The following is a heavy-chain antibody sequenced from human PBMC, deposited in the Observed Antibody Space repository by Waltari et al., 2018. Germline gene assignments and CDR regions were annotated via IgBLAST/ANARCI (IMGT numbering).Heavy chain of an antibody. J-gene: IGHJ6*03. CDR3: ARDSIKAGAGGGYYYYYYMDV. V-gene: IGHV3-30*04. D-gene: IGHD3-10*01. CDR2: IANDGRNK. CDR1: GFTFSSYA. Sequence: QVQLVESGGGVVQPGRSLRLSCAASGFTFSSYAMHWVRQAPGKGLEWVAVIANDGRNKYYADSVKGRLTISRENSKNTLYRQRNSLRAEDTAVYYCARDSIKAGAGGGYYYYYYMDVWGKGTTVTVSS.